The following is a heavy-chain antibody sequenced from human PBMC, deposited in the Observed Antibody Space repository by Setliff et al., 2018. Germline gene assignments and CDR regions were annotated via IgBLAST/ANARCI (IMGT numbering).Heavy chain of an antibody. Sequence: SETLSLTCTVSGYSISSGYIWGWIRQPPGKGLEWVGNIGHTGSINYNPSLKSRLTISRDTSKNQVFLKLNSVTATDTAVYYCARESRYYYDNLGTLDYWGQGTLVTVSS. CDR1: GYSISSGYI. V-gene: IGHV4-38-2*02. D-gene: IGHD3-22*01. CDR3: ARESRYYYDNLGTLDY. J-gene: IGHJ4*02. CDR2: IGHTGSI.